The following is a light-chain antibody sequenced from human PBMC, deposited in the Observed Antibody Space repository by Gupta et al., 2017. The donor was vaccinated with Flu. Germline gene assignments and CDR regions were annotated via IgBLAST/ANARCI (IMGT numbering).Light chain of an antibody. V-gene: IGKV2-30*02. CDR2: RIS. CDR1: RCLVHTDGNTF. CDR3: IQGIDLFT. Sequence: VITQSPLSLSVPLGQPASIFCRSSRCLVHTDGNTFLFWFQQRPGQSRRHLIYRISQRDSGVTDRISGSGSDTGFTLIISGVEAEDVGIYYCIQGIDLFTFGQATTLHIK. J-gene: IGKJ2*01.